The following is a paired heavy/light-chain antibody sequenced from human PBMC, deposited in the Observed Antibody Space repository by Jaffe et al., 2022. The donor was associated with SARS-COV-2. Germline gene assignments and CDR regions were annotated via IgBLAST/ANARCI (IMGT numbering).Light chain of an antibody. V-gene: IGLV1-44*01. CDR2: SND. CDR1: SSNIGSNT. Sequence: QSVLTQPPSASGTPGQRVTISCSGSSSNIGSNTVNWYQQLPGTAPKLLIYSNDQRPSGVPDRFSGSKSGTSASLAISGLQSEDEADYFCAAWDDSLNGHVVFGGGTKLSV. CDR3: AAWDDSLNGHVV. J-gene: IGLJ2*01.
Heavy chain of an antibody. CDR2: IYYREST. CDR1: GGSISSINSY. V-gene: IGHV4-39*01. J-gene: IGHJ4*02. Sequence: QLQLQESGPRLVKPSETLSLTCTVSGGSISSINSYWGWIRQPPGKGLEWLGGIYYRESTFYNPSLKSRVTISVDTSKNQFSLKLSSVTAADTAFYYCARHRATTISVVDYWGQGTLVTVSS. D-gene: IGHD3-3*01. CDR3: ARHRATTISVVDY.